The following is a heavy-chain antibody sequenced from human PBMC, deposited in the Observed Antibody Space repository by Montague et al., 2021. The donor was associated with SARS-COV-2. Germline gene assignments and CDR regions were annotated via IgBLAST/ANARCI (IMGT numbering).Heavy chain of an antibody. D-gene: IGHD2-15*01. Sequence: SETLSLTCTVSGGSISSFYWSWFRQPPGKGLELIGYITDSGSTNYNPSPTSRVTMSVDTSKNQFSLKVNSVTAADTAVYYCARHYSATLPAVYWGQGTLVTVSS. V-gene: IGHV4-59*08. J-gene: IGHJ4*02. CDR2: ITDSGST. CDR1: GGSISSFY. CDR3: ARHYSATLPAVY.